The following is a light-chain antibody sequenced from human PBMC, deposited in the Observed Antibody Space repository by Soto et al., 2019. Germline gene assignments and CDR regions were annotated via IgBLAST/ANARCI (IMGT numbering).Light chain of an antibody. CDR3: QQYHNLWT. CDR1: HYIYSD. J-gene: IGKJ1*01. V-gene: IGKV3-15*01. Sequence: EIVMTQSPATLSVSPGERATLSCTASHYIYSDVAWFQQRPGQAPWLLIYRASTRATGTPARFSGSGSGTEFTLTITSLQSEDFALYYCQQYHNLWTFGQGTEVEIK. CDR2: RAS.